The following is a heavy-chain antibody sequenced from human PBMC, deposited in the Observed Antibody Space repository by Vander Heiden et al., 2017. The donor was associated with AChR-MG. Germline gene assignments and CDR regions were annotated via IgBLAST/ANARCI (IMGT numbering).Heavy chain of an antibody. CDR1: GGTFSSYA. D-gene: IGHD3-22*01. V-gene: IGHV1-69*01. Sequence: QVQLVQSGAEVKKPGSSVKVSCKASGGTFSSYAISWVRQAPGQGLEWMGGIIPIFGKANYAQKVQGRVTITADESTSTAYMEMRRMRSEDTAVYYFAKEGSDSSGPMDVWGQGTTVTVSS. CDR3: AKEGSDSSGPMDV. CDR2: IIPIFGKA. J-gene: IGHJ6*02.